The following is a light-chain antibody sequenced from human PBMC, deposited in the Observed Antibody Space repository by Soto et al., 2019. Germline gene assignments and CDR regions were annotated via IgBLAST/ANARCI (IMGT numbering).Light chain of an antibody. CDR2: LAS. CDR1: QAVNTR. V-gene: IGKV3-11*01. J-gene: IGKJ1*01. CDR3: HQRQSWPRT. Sequence: EIVLTQSPATLSSFPGDRVTLSCRASQAVNTRLAWYQHRPGQAPRLLIYLASNRAAGVPARFSGSGSGTDFTLTISDVEPEDFAVYYCHQRQSWPRTFGQWTKVDI.